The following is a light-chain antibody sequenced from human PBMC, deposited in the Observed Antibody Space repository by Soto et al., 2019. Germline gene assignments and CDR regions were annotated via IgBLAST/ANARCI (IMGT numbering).Light chain of an antibody. CDR1: QSVSSRN. V-gene: IGKV3-20*01. CDR2: GAS. Sequence: VLTHSPGTLSLSPGARATLSFSASQSVSSRNLAWYQQTPGQAPRLLIYGASSRATGIPDRFSGGGSGTDFTLTISRLEPEDFAVYYCQQYGSSPRTFGQGTKVDIK. J-gene: IGKJ1*01. CDR3: QQYGSSPRT.